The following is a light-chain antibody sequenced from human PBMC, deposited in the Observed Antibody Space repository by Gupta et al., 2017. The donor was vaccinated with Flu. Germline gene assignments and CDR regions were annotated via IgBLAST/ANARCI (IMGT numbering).Light chain of an antibody. V-gene: IGKV1-5*03. CDR2: QAS. J-gene: IGKJ1*01. Sequence: VGDSVTITCRETHGITNWLAWYQQKPGKAPKLLIYQASTLEVGVPSRFSGTKSGTDFIFPISSLQPDDFATYYCQEYNPWAFGQGTKV. CDR3: QEYNPWA. CDR1: HGITNW.